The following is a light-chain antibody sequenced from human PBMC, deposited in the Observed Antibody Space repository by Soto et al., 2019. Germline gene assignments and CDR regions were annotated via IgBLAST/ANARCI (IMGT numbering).Light chain of an antibody. CDR2: GAS. CDR3: QQYSNWPRVT. J-gene: IGKJ3*01. V-gene: IGKV3-15*01. Sequence: ETVMTQSPVTLSVSPGERVTLFCRASQSVSTNLAWYQQRPGQAPRLLIYGASTRATGIPARFSGSGSGTEFTLTISSLLSEDFAVYYCQQYSNWPRVTFGPGTKVDIK. CDR1: QSVSTN.